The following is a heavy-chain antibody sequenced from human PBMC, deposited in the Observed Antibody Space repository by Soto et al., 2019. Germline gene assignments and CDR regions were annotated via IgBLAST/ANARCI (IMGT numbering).Heavy chain of an antibody. D-gene: IGHD6-19*01. CDR1: GFTFSSYA. J-gene: IGHJ4*02. Sequence: QVQLVESGGGVVQPGRSLRLSCAASGFTFSSYAMHWVHQAPGKGLEWVAVISYDGSNKYYADSVKGRFTISRDNSKNPLYLQMNSLRAEDTAVYYCARFGQGLSIDYWGQGTLVTVSS. V-gene: IGHV3-30-3*01. CDR3: ARFGQGLSIDY. CDR2: ISYDGSNK.